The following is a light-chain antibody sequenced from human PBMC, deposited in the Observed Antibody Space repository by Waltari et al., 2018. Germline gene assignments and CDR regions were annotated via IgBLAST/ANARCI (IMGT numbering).Light chain of an antibody. V-gene: IGLV3-10*01. CDR2: EDT. CDR1: ALPIDY. J-gene: IGLJ3*02. CDR3: YSTDYTGNYWV. Sequence: SSELTQPPSFSVSSGFTATITCSGEALPIDYGYWYRQKSGQAPVLVIYEDTKRPSGIPERFSASNSGAVATLTITGAQVEDEADYYCYSTDYTGNYWVFGGGTKLTVL.